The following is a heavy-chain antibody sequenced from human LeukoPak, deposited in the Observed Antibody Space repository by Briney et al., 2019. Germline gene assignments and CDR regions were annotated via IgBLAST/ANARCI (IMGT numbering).Heavy chain of an antibody. V-gene: IGHV3-30*18. CDR1: GFTFSSYG. Sequence: GGSLRLSCAASGFTFSSYGRHWVRQAPGKGLEWVAVISYDGSNKYYADSVKGRFTISRDNSKNTLYLQMNSLRAEDTAVYYCAKELVGATVVYWGQGTLVTVSS. J-gene: IGHJ4*02. CDR3: AKELVGATVVY. CDR2: ISYDGSNK. D-gene: IGHD1-26*01.